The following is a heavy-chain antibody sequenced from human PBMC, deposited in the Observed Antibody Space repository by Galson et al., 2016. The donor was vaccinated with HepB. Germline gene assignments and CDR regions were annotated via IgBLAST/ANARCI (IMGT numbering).Heavy chain of an antibody. V-gene: IGHV3-30*03. CDR3: KTAAVVPSASDY. CDR2: ISHDGNVV. D-gene: IGHD6-13*01. J-gene: IGHJ4*02. Sequence: SLRLSCAASGFSFHNYGMHWVRQAPGKGLEWLAVISHDGNVVYYADALKGRFTISRDNPKNPLYLQMNSLRDEDTAMYYCKTAAVVPSASDYWGQGTLVTVSS. CDR1: GFSFHNYG.